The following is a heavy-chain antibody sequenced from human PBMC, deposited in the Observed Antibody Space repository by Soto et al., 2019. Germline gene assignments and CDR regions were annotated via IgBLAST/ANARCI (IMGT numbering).Heavy chain of an antibody. V-gene: IGHV1-24*01. D-gene: IGHD6-13*01. CDR2: FDPEDGET. Sequence: ASVKVSCKVSGYTLTELSMHWVRQAPGKGPEWMGGFDPEDGETIYAQKFQGRVTMTEDTSTDTAYMELSSLRSEDTAVYYCATWDSSSTTIYYYYGMDVWGQGTTVTVSS. J-gene: IGHJ6*02. CDR3: ATWDSSSTTIYYYYGMDV. CDR1: GYTLTELS.